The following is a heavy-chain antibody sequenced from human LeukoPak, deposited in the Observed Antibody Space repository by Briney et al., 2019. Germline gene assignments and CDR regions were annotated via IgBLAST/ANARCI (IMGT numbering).Heavy chain of an antibody. D-gene: IGHD6-13*01. J-gene: IGHJ4*02. CDR1: GGSISSGSYY. V-gene: IGHV4-61*02. Sequence: SQTLSLTCTVSGGSISSGSYYWSWIRQPAGKGLEWIGRIYTSGSTNYNPSLKSRVTISVDTSKNQFSLKLSSVTAADTAVYYCARGGIAAAGTERWGQGTLVTVSS. CDR3: ARGGIAAAGTER. CDR2: IYTSGST.